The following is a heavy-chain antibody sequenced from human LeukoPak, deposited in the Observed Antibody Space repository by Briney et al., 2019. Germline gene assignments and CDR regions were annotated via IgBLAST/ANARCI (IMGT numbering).Heavy chain of an antibody. D-gene: IGHD3-22*01. Sequence: SETLSLTCAVYGGSFSGYYWSWIRQPPGKGLEWIGEINHSGSTNYNPSLKSRVTISVDTSKNQFSLKLSSVTAADTAVYYCARGRAYYDSSGYYGYYYYYMDVWGKGTTVTVSS. CDR1: GGSFSGYY. V-gene: IGHV4-34*01. CDR3: ARGRAYYDSSGYYGYYYYYMDV. CDR2: INHSGST. J-gene: IGHJ6*03.